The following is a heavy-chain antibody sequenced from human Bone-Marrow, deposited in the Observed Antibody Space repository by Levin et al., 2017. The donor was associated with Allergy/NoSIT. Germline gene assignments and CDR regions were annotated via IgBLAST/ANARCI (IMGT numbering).Heavy chain of an antibody. CDR1: GYTFTSYA. CDR2: INAGNGNT. J-gene: IGHJ3*02. Sequence: ASVKVSCKASGYTFTSYAMHWVRQAPGQRLEWMGWINAGNGNTKYSQKFQGRVTITRDTSASTAYMELSSLRSEDTAVYYCAREMRGTNAFDIWGQGTMRTCSS. V-gene: IGHV1-3*01. D-gene: IGHD2-2*01. CDR3: AREMRGTNAFDI.